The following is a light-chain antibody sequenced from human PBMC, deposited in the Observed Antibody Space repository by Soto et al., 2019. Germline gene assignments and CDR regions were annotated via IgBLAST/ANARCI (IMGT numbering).Light chain of an antibody. J-gene: IGKJ2*01. CDR2: GAS. V-gene: IGKV3-15*01. Sequence: EIVMTQSPANLSVSPGERATLSCRASQSISSNLAWYQQKPGQGPRLLIYGASTRATGIPARFSGSGSGTEFPLTISSLQSEDFAVYSCQQYNKWPPYTFGQGTKLEIK. CDR3: QQYNKWPPYT. CDR1: QSISSN.